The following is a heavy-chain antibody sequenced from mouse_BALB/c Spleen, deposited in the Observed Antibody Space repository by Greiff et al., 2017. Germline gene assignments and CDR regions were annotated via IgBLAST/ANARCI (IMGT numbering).Heavy chain of an antibody. Sequence: EVKLQESGPGLVKPSQSLSLTCTVTGYSITSDYAWNWIRQFPGNKLEWMGYISYSGSTSYNPSLKSRISITRDTSKNQFFLQLNSVTTEDTATYYCARSPSSSGAYWGQGTLVTVSA. V-gene: IGHV3-2*02. D-gene: IGHD1-1*01. CDR2: ISYSGST. CDR1: GYSITSDYA. CDR3: ARSPSSSGAY. J-gene: IGHJ3*01.